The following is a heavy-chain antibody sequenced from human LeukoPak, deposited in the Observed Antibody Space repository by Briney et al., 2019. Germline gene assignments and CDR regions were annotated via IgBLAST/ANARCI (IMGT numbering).Heavy chain of an antibody. CDR3: ARVSSSWYWFDP. V-gene: IGHV3-66*01. D-gene: IGHD6-13*01. CDR2: IYSGGST. J-gene: IGHJ5*02. CDR1: GFTVSSNY. Sequence: GGSLRLSCAASGFTVSSNYMSWVRQAPGKGLEWVSVIYSGGSTYYADSVKGRFTISRDNSKNTLYLQMNSLRAEDTAVYYCARVSSSWYWFDPWGQGTLVTVSS.